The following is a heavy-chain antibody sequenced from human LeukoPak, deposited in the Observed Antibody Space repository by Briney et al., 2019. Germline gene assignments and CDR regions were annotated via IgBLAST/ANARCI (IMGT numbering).Heavy chain of an antibody. CDR3: AREEEDYDFWSGEGGFDY. CDR2: IYTSGST. D-gene: IGHD3-3*01. J-gene: IGHJ4*02. V-gene: IGHV4-4*07. CDR1: GGSISSYY. Sequence: SETLSLTCTVSGGSISSYYWSWIRQPAGKGLEWIGRIYTSGSTNYNPSLKSRATISVDKSKNQFSLKLSSVTAADTAVYYCAREEEDYDFWSGEGGFDYWGQGTLVTVSS.